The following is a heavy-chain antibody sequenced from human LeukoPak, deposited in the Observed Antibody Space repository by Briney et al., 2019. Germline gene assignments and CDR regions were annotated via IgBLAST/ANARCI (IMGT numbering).Heavy chain of an antibody. CDR2: IHVGNGNT. CDR3: ARGGGSYAPDWFDP. Sequence: ASVKVSCKASRYPFTSYAMHWVRQAPGQRLEWMGWIHVGNGNTEYSQKFQGRVTITADESTSTAYMELSSLRSEDTAVYYCARGGGSYAPDWFDPWGQGTLVTVSS. V-gene: IGHV1-3*01. J-gene: IGHJ5*02. CDR1: RYPFTSYA. D-gene: IGHD1-26*01.